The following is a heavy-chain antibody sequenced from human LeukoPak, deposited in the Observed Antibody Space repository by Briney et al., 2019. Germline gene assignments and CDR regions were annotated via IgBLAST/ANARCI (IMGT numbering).Heavy chain of an antibody. CDR1: GGTFSSYA. CDR2: IIPIFGTA. V-gene: IGHV1-69*13. D-gene: IGHD1-7*01. J-gene: IGHJ4*02. Sequence: VASVKVSCKASGGTFSSYAISWVRQAPGQGLEWMGGIIPIFGTANYAQKFQGRVTITADESTSTAYMELSSLRSEDTAVYYCARDLGNCVVYWGQGTLVTVSS. CDR3: ARDLGNCVVY.